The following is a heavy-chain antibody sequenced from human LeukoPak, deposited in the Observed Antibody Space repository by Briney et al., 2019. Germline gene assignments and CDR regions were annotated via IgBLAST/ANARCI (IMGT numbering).Heavy chain of an antibody. Sequence: GESLKISCKGSGYSSTTYWIGWVRQMPGKGLEWMGTIYPGDSDTRYSPSFQGQVTISADKSTSIAYLQWSSLKASDTAIYYCARRTAYMEYFDLWGRGTLVTVSS. J-gene: IGHJ2*01. CDR3: ARRTAYMEYFDL. CDR1: GYSSTTYW. D-gene: IGHD3-16*01. V-gene: IGHV5-51*01. CDR2: IYPGDSDT.